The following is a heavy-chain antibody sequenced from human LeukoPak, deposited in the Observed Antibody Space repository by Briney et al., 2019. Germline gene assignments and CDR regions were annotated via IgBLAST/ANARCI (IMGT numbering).Heavy chain of an antibody. V-gene: IGHV1-18*01. J-gene: IGHJ4*02. CDR2: ISAYNGNT. Sequence: GASVKVSCKASGYTFTSYGISWVRQAPGQGLEWMGWISAYNGNTNYAQKLQGRVTMTTDTSTSTAYMELRSLRSDDTAVYYCARDWYYCDSSGYSFDYWGQGTLVTVSS. CDR1: GYTFTSYG. D-gene: IGHD3-22*01. CDR3: ARDWYYCDSSGYSFDY.